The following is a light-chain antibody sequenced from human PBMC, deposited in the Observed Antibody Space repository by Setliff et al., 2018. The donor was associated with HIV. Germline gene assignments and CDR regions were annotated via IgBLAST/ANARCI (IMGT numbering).Light chain of an antibody. Sequence: QSALTQPASVSGSPGQSITISCTGTSRDVGTFNYVSWYQQHPGNAPTLLIYEVSKRPSGISNRFSASKSGRTASLTISGLQAEDEADYYCSSYTSSSTWVFGGGTQLT. CDR2: EVS. CDR1: SRDVGTFNY. CDR3: SSYTSSSTWV. J-gene: IGLJ3*02. V-gene: IGLV2-14*01.